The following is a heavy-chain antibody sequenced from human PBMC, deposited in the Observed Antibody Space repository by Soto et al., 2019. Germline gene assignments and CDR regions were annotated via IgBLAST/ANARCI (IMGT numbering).Heavy chain of an antibody. Sequence: PSETLSHTCTFSGGSISDDTYYWGWIRQPPGKGLEWIGSVCYSGITYYNPSLKSRVTISVDTSKNQFSLKLTSLTAADTAVFYCARHPWFGEFDPWGQGTLVTVSS. D-gene: IGHD3-10*01. CDR3: ARHPWFGEFDP. CDR2: VCYSGIT. CDR1: GGSISDDTYY. J-gene: IGHJ5*02. V-gene: IGHV4-39*01.